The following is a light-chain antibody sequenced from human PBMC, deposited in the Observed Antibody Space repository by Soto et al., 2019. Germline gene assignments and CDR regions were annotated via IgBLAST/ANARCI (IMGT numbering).Light chain of an antibody. J-gene: IGKJ2*01. CDR3: QQYKNYYT. CDR1: QSVGSN. Sequence: IVLTQSPVTLSVSPGERATLSCRASQSVGSNLAWYQQKPGQAPRLLIQTASTRATGIPARFSGSGSGTEFTLTISSLQSEDFAVYYCQQYKNYYTFGQGTKLEIK. V-gene: IGKV3-15*01. CDR2: TAS.